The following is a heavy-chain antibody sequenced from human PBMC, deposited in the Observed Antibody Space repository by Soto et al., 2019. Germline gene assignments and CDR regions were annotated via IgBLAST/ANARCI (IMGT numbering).Heavy chain of an antibody. CDR2: ISASDGST. CDR3: ATYYFGSGSSYRCDN. CDR1: GYAFSFG. J-gene: IGHJ4*02. Sequence: ASMKVSCKASGYAFSFGLSWVRQAPGQGLEWMGWISASDGSTNPAQKFRGRISLTTDTSTNTAYLDLLSLTSDDTAVYFCATYYFGSGSSYRCDNWGQGSLVTVAS. V-gene: IGHV1-18*01. D-gene: IGHD3-10*01.